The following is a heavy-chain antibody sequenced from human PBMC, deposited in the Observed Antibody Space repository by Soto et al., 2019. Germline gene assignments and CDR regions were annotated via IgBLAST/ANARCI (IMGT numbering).Heavy chain of an antibody. CDR3: ARPLWRDDYNWGYFDL. Sequence: QVPLVESGGGVVQPGRSLRLSCAASGFTFSSYAMHWVRQAPGKGLEWVAVISYDGSNKYYADSVKGRFTISRDNSKNALYLQMNSLSAEDTAVYYCARPLWRDDYNWGYFDLWGRGTLVTVSS. CDR1: GFTFSSYA. CDR2: ISYDGSNK. D-gene: IGHD4-4*01. J-gene: IGHJ2*01. V-gene: IGHV3-30-3*01.